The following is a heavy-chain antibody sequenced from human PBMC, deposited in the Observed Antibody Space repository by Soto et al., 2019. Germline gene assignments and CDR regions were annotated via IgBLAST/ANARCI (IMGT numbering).Heavy chain of an antibody. V-gene: IGHV3-73*02. CDR1: GFTFSGSA. CDR3: TPSRDVYSDESFGY. D-gene: IGHD4-4*01. J-gene: IGHJ4*02. CDR2: IRSKANSYAT. Sequence: EVQLVESGGGLVQPGGSLKLSCAASGFTFSGSAMHWVRQASGKGLEWVGRIRSKANSYATAYAASVKGRFTISRDDSKNTAYLQMNSLKTEETAVYYCTPSRDVYSDESFGYWGQGTLVTVSS.